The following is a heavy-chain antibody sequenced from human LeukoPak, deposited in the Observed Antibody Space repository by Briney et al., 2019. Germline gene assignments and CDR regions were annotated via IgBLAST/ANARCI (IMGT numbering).Heavy chain of an antibody. CDR3: AREVGLADCSSTSCPYDAFDI. CDR2: IYYSGST. J-gene: IGHJ3*02. V-gene: IGHV4-39*07. CDR1: GGSISSSSYY. D-gene: IGHD2-2*01. Sequence: SETLSLTCTVSGGSISSSSYYWGWIRQPPGKGLEWIGSIYYSGSTYYNPSLKSRVTISVDTSKNQFSLKLSSVTAADTAVYYCAREVGLADCSSTSCPYDAFDIWGQGTMVTVSS.